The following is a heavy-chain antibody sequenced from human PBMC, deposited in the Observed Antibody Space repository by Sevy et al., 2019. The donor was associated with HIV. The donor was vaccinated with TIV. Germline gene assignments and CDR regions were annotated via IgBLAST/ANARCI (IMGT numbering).Heavy chain of an antibody. CDR3: STSGNCGGDCYSLSSYYFDY. CDR2: ISSSSTYT. D-gene: IGHD2-21*01. V-gene: IGHV3-21*01. CDR1: GFTFSSYS. Sequence: GGSLRLSCAASGFTFSSYSMNWVRQAPGKGPEWVSSISSSSTYTYYADSVKGRFTISRVNAKNSLYLQMNSLRAEDTAVYYCSTSGNCGGDCYSLSSYYFDYWGQGTLLTVSS. J-gene: IGHJ4*02.